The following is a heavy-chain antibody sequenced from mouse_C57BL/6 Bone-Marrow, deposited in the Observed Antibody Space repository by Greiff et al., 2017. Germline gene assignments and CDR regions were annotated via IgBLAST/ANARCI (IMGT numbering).Heavy chain of an antibody. Sequence: VKLQQYGAELARPGASVKLSCKASGYTFTSYGISWVKQRTGQGLEWIGEIYPRSGNTYYNEKFKGKATLTADKSSSTAYMELRSLTSEDSAVYFCARRPHYGSSAWFAYWGQGTLVTVSA. D-gene: IGHD1-1*01. CDR1: GYTFTSYG. CDR2: IYPRSGNT. CDR3: ARRPHYGSSAWFAY. J-gene: IGHJ3*01. V-gene: IGHV1-81*01.